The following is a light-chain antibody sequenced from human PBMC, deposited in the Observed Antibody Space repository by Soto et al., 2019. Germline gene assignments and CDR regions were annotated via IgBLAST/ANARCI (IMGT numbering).Light chain of an antibody. CDR2: DVS. J-gene: IGLJ2*01. CDR1: SSDVGGYNY. Sequence: QSVLTQPASVSGSPGQSITISCTGTSSDVGGYNYVSWYQQHPGKAPKLMIYDVSNRPSGVSNRFSGSKSGNTASLTISGLQAEDEADYSGSSYTSSSTVVFGGGTKVTVL. CDR3: SSYTSSSTVV. V-gene: IGLV2-14*01.